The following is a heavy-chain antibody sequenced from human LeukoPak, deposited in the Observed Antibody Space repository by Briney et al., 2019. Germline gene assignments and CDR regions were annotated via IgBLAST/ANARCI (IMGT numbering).Heavy chain of an antibody. V-gene: IGHV3-21*04. CDR3: AKDNLRKLTSEYYFDS. CDR2: ISSSSSYI. CDR1: GFIFSSYS. J-gene: IGHJ4*02. D-gene: IGHD1-14*01. Sequence: GGSLRLSCAASGFIFSSYSLKWVRQAPGKGLEWVSSISSSSSYIYYADSLKGRFTISRDNSKNSLYLQMNSLRTEDTALYYCAKDNLRKLTSEYYFDSWGQGTLVTVSS.